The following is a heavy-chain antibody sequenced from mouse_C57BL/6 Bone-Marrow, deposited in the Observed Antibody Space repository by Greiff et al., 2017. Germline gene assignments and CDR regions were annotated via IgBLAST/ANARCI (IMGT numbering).Heavy chain of an antibody. CDR3: TYYSPSWFAY. J-gene: IGHJ3*01. D-gene: IGHD2-12*01. Sequence: VQLKESGAELVRPGASVKLSCTASGFNIKDYYMPWVKQRPEQGLEWIGRIDPADGDTEYAPKFQGKATMTADTSSNTAYLQLSSLTSEDTAVXYCTYYSPSWFAYWGQGTLVTVSA. V-gene: IGHV14-1*01. CDR1: GFNIKDYY. CDR2: IDPADGDT.